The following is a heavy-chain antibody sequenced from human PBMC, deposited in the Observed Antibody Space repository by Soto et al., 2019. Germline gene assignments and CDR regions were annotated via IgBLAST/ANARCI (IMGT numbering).Heavy chain of an antibody. J-gene: IGHJ4*02. Sequence: SETLSLTCTVSGASINSGGYYWGWIRQPPGKGLEWIGNIYNSGSTSYNPSLRSRVTISIDTSENQFSLKLTSVSAADTAVYYCARRPIMITLGGVIDYYFDFWGQGSLVTVSS. CDR2: IYNSGST. V-gene: IGHV4-39*01. CDR1: GASINSGGYY. D-gene: IGHD3-16*02. CDR3: ARRPIMITLGGVIDYYFDF.